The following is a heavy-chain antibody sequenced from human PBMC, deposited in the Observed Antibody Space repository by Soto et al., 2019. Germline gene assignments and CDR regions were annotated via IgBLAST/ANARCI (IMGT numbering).Heavy chain of an antibody. J-gene: IGHJ4*02. D-gene: IGHD5-18*01. CDR2: VYYSGST. CDR3: ASLRQVWLPVEN. V-gene: IGHV4-59*01. Sequence: SETLSLTCTVSGAPISNYYWSWIRQSPGKGLEWIGYVYYSGSTNYNPSLNTRVTISVDTSKKQFSLKLRSVTAADTAVYYCASLRQVWLPVENWGQGTLVTVSS. CDR1: GAPISNYY.